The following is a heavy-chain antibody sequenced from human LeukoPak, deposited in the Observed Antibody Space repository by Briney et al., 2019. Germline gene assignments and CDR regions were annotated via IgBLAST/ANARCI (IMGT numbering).Heavy chain of an antibody. CDR2: INHSGST. V-gene: IGHV4-34*01. CDR1: GGSFSGYY. Sequence: SETLSLTCAVYGGSFSGYYWSWIRQPPGNGLEWIGEINHSGSTNYNPSLKSRVTISVDTSKNQFSLKLSSVTAADTAVYYCATTIGSGPAYLDYWGQGTLVTVSS. J-gene: IGHJ4*02. CDR3: ATTIGSGPAYLDY. D-gene: IGHD6-19*01.